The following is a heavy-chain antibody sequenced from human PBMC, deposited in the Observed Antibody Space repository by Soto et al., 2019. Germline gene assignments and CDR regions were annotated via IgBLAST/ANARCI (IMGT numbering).Heavy chain of an antibody. Sequence: QTGGSLRLSCAASGFTFSSYSMNWVRQAPGKGLERVSYISSSSSTIYYADSVKGRFTISRDNAKNSLYLQMNSLRDEDTAVYYCARDHYYDSSGYYSFWHWYFDLWGRGTLVTVSS. CDR1: GFTFSSYS. CDR3: ARDHYYDSSGYYSFWHWYFDL. CDR2: ISSSSSTI. D-gene: IGHD3-22*01. J-gene: IGHJ2*01. V-gene: IGHV3-48*02.